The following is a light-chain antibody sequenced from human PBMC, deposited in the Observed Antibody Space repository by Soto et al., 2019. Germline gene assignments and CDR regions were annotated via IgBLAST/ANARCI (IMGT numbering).Light chain of an antibody. J-gene: IGLJ1*01. CDR3: AAWDDSLNVL. CDR2: SNN. CDR1: SSNIGSNT. V-gene: IGLV1-44*01. Sequence: QSVLTQPPSASGTPGQRVTISCSGSSSNIGSNTVNWYQQLPGTAPKLLIYSNNQRPSGVPDRFSGDKSGTSASLAISGLQSLDEADYYCAAWDDSLNVLCGTGTKLTVL.